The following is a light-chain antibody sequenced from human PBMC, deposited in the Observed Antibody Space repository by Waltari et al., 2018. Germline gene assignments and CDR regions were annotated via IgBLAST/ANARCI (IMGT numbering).Light chain of an antibody. V-gene: IGLV3-21*04. Sequence: SYALTQPPSVSVAPGTTARITCGGDNIGSYSVHWYQQKPGQAPVLVIFYDSDRPSGIPERFSGSNSGNTANLTISRVEAGDEAKYYCHVWHPDMDPGVFGPGTEVSV. CDR2: YDS. CDR1: NIGSYS. J-gene: IGLJ1*01. CDR3: HVWHPDMDPGV.